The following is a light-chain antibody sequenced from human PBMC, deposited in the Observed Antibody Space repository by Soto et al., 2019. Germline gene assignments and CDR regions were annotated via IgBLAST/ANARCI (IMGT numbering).Light chain of an antibody. CDR3: QQYNNWPLT. V-gene: IGKV3-15*01. CDR1: QSVSSN. CDR2: GAS. J-gene: IGKJ4*01. Sequence: EIVMTQSPATLSVSPGERATLSCRASQSVSSNLAWYQQKPGQAPRLLIYGASTRATGIPARFSGSGSGTEFTHTISSLQSEDFAVYYCQQYNNWPLTFGGGTKV.